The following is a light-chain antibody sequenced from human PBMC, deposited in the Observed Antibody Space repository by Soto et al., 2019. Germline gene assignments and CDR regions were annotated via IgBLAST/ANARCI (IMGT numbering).Light chain of an antibody. CDR3: QQYNNWPRT. Sequence: EIVLTQSPVTLSLSPGERATLSCRASQSVSSNLAWYQQKPGQAPRLLIYGASTRATGIPARFSGSGSGTEFTLTISILQAEDFAVYYCQQYNNWPRTFGQGTKVDIK. J-gene: IGKJ1*01. CDR1: QSVSSN. CDR2: GAS. V-gene: IGKV3-15*01.